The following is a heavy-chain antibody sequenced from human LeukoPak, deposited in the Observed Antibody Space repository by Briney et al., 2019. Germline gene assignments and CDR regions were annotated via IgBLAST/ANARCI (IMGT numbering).Heavy chain of an antibody. CDR2: ISSSGSTI. CDR3: ARVSYYDYWSAYSLDY. D-gene: IGHD3-3*01. CDR1: GFTFSSYE. V-gene: IGHV3-48*03. Sequence: QAGGSLRLSCAASGFTFSSYEMNWVRQAPGKGLEWVSYISSSGSTIYYADSVKGRFTISRDNAKNSLYLQMNSLRAEDTAVYYCARVSYYDYWSAYSLDYWGQGTLVTVSS. J-gene: IGHJ4*02.